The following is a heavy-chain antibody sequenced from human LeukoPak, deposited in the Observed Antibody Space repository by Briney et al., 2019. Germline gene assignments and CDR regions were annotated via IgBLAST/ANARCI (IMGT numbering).Heavy chain of an antibody. V-gene: IGHV1-18*01. D-gene: IGHD5-18*01. CDR2: ISGYNGQP. J-gene: IGHJ5*02. CDR1: GYIFITYG. Sequence: ASVRVPCKASGYIFITYGIGWVRQAPGRGLEWMGWISGYNGQPKYAQKVQGRVTMTTETSTNTAYMELRNLRPDDTAVYYCARGGYTYGNNWFDLWGQGTLVTVSS. CDR3: ARGGYTYGNNWFDL.